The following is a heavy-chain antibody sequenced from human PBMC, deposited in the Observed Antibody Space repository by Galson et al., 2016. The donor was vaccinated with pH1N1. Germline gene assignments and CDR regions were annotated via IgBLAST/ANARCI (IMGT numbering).Heavy chain of an antibody. CDR2: TYYRSKWYN. J-gene: IGHJ3*02. D-gene: IGHD3-3*01. CDR1: GDSVSSNSAT. CDR3: ARGVIDYDFWSGYQDHAAFDI. V-gene: IGHV6-1*01. Sequence: CAISGDSVSSNSATWNWIRQSPSRGLEWLGRTYYRSKWYNDYAESVKSRIIISPDTSKNQLSLQLNSVTPADTAVYYCARGVIDYDFWSGYQDHAAFDIWGQGT.